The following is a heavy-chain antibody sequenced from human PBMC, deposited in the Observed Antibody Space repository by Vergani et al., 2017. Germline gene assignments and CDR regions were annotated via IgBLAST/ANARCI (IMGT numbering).Heavy chain of an antibody. Sequence: QAQLQQWGAGLLKPSETLSLPFAIYGGSFNDYWWTWIRQPPGKGLEWIGEIRHDGITHYSPSLKSRVTISIDTSTHQFSLSLRSVTAADTAVYYCAREGYCTNGVCFTLFDVWGQGALVTVSS. CDR1: GGSFNDYW. J-gene: IGHJ4*02. D-gene: IGHD2-8*01. CDR3: AREGYCTNGVCFTLFDV. CDR2: IRHDGIT. V-gene: IGHV4-34*01.